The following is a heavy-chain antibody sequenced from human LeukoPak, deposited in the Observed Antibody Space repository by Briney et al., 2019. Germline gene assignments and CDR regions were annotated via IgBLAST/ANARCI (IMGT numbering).Heavy chain of an antibody. CDR3: ARGYYDILTGYNPFDY. CDR1: GYTFTSYA. Sequence: AASVTVSCMASGYTFTSYAMHWVRQAPGQRLEWMGWINAGNGNTKYSQKFQGRVTITRDTSASTAYMELSSVRSEDTAVYYCARGYYDILTGYNPFDYWGQGTLVTVSS. V-gene: IGHV1-3*01. D-gene: IGHD3-9*01. CDR2: INAGNGNT. J-gene: IGHJ4*02.